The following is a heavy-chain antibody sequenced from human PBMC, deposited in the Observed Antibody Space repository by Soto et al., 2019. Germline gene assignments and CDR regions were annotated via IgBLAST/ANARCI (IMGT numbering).Heavy chain of an antibody. D-gene: IGHD3-10*01. CDR3: ARYLMVRGINWFDP. V-gene: IGHV4-30-4*01. CDR1: GGSISSGDYY. Sequence: TSETLSLTCTVSGGSISSGDYYWSWIRQPPGKGLEWIGYIYYSGSTYYNPSLKSRVTISVDTSKNQFSLKLSSVTAADTAVYYCARYLMVRGINWFDPWGQGTLVTVSS. J-gene: IGHJ5*02. CDR2: IYYSGST.